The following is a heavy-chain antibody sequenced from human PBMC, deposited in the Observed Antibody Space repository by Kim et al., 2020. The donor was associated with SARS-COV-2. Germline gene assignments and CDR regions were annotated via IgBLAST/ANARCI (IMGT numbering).Heavy chain of an antibody. CDR3: ARMTTDWYFDL. V-gene: IGHV4-31*03. J-gene: IGHJ2*01. CDR2: IFYSGST. Sequence: SETLSLTCTVSGGSISSGAYYWSWIRQHPGKGLEWIGYIFYSGSTHYNPSLKSRVTISVDTSKNQFSLKLSSVTAADTAVYYCARMTTDWYFDLWGRGTLVTVSS. CDR1: GGSISSGAYY. D-gene: IGHD4-17*01.